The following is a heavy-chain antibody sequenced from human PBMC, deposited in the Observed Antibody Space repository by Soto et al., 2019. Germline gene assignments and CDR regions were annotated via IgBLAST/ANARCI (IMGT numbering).Heavy chain of an antibody. CDR3: ASGYVVAVAATSTQFDY. D-gene: IGHD2-15*01. CDR1: GGSISSSSYY. J-gene: IGHJ4*02. Sequence: QLQLQESGPGLVKPSETLSLTCTVSGGSISSSSYYWGWIRQPPGKGLEWIGSIYYSGSTYYNPSLKSRVTISVDTSKNQFSLKLSSVTAADTAVYYCASGYVVAVAATSTQFDYWGQGTLVTVSS. CDR2: IYYSGST. V-gene: IGHV4-39*01.